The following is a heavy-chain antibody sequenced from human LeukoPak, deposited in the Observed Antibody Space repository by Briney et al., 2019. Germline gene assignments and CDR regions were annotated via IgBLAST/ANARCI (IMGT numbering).Heavy chain of an antibody. CDR3: ARGLRHLNNWFDP. J-gene: IGHJ5*02. Sequence: SETLSLTCTVSGGSISSYYWSWIRQPPGKGLEWNGYIYYSGSTNYNPSLKSRVTISVDTSKNQFSLKLSSVTAADTAVYYCARGLRHLNNWFDPWGQGTLVTVSS. CDR2: IYYSGST. V-gene: IGHV4-59*01. D-gene: IGHD3-16*01. CDR1: GGSISSYY.